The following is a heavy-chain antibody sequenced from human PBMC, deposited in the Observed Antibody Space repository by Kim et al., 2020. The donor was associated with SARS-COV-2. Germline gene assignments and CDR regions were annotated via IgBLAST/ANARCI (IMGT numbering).Heavy chain of an antibody. J-gene: IGHJ1*01. CDR3: ARDRGGGMSNFQH. CDR2: IYHSGST. V-gene: IGHV4-30-2*01. CDR1: GGSISSGGYS. D-gene: IGHD3-16*01. Sequence: SETLSLTCAVSGGSISSGGYSWSWIRQPPGKGLEWIGYIYHSGSTYYNPSLKSRVTISVDRSKNQFSLKLSSVTAADTAVYYCARDRGGGMSNFQHWGQGTLVTVSS.